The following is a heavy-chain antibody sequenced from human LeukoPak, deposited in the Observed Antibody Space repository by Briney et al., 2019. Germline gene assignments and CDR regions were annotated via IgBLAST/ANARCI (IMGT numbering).Heavy chain of an antibody. D-gene: IGHD5-12*01. CDR3: ARLRLATAYNYYMDV. V-gene: IGHV4-59*01. CDR1: GGSISSYY. J-gene: IGHJ6*03. CDR2: IYYSGST. Sequence: SETLSLTCTVSGGSISSYYWSWIRQPPGKGLEWIGYIYYSGSTNYNPSLKSRVTISVDTSKNQFSLKLSSVTAADTAVYYCARLRLATAYNYYMDVWGKGTTVTVSS.